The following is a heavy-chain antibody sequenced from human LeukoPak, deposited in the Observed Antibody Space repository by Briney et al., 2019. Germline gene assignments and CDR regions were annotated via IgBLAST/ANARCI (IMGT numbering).Heavy chain of an antibody. V-gene: IGHV4-59*01. CDR2: IYYSGST. D-gene: IGHD2-15*01. CDR1: GGSLSSYY. CDR3: AGVLGSYYAY. Sequence: SETLSLTCTVSGGSLSSYYWSWIRQPPGKGLEWIGYIYYSGSTNYNPSLKSRVTISVDTSKNQFSLKLSTVTTADTAVYYCAGVLGSYYAYWGQGTLVTVSS. J-gene: IGHJ4*02.